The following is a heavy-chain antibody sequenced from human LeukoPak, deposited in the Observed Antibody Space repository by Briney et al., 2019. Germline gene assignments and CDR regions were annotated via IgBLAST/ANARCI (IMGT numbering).Heavy chain of an antibody. J-gene: IGHJ5*02. D-gene: IGHD3-22*01. V-gene: IGHV4-59*01. CDR3: AGYYDSALGP. CDR2: VHYTGST. Sequence: SETLSLTCTVSGGSISNYYWTWIRQSPGKGLEWIGYVHYTGSTNYNPSLKSRVTISVDTSKNQFSLKLSSVTAADTAVYYCAGYYDSALGPWGQGTLVTVSS. CDR1: GGSISNYY.